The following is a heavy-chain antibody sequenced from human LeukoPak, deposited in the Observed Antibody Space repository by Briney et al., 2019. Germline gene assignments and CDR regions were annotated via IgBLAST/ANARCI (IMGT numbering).Heavy chain of an antibody. V-gene: IGHV4-61*02. Sequence: SQTLSLTCAVSGGSISTGSYYWSCIRQPAGKGLEGIGRIYTSGSTNYNPSRKRRVTTSVDTSKNQFSLKLSSWTAAGTGVYVCARAKRYSYARAFDNWGQGTMVTVSS. CDR1: GGSISTGSYY. CDR2: IYTSGST. CDR3: ARAKRYSYARAFDN. D-gene: IGHD5-18*01. J-gene: IGHJ3*02.